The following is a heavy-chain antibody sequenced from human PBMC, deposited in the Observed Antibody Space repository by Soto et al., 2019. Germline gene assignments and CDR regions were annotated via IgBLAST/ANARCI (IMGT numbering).Heavy chain of an antibody. J-gene: IGHJ3*02. V-gene: IGHV1-8*01. Sequence: QVQLVQSGAEVKKPGASVKVSCKASGYTFTSYDINWVRQASGQGLEWMGWMNPNSGHTGYNQTFQGRVTMTRNDSISPAYMELSCLRAEDKAVYYCARDINPVFGGVAQGAFDMCGHGTVVTVSS. CDR2: MNPNSGHT. CDR1: GYTFTSYD. D-gene: IGHD3-3*01. CDR3: ARDINPVFGGVAQGAFDM.